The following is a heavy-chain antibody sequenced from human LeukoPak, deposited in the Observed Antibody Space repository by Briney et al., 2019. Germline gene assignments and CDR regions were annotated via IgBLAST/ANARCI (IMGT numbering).Heavy chain of an antibody. J-gene: IGHJ4*02. CDR1: GFTFSSYS. CDR3: ARGRGMAFLADY. V-gene: IGHV3-21*01. D-gene: IGHD2-15*01. CDR2: ISSSSSYI. Sequence: AGGSLRLSCAASGFTFSSYSMNWVRQAPGKGLEWVSSISSSSSYIYYADSVKGRFTISRDNATNSLYLQMNSLRAEDTAVYYCARGRGMAFLADYWGQGTLVTVSS.